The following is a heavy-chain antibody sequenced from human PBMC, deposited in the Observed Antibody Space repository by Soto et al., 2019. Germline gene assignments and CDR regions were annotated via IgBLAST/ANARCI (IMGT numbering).Heavy chain of an antibody. CDR3: ARGRVEDSGRAELYYYMDV. CDR1: GYTFTSYD. CDR2: MNPNSGNT. V-gene: IGHV1-8*01. D-gene: IGHD5-12*01. Sequence: QVQLVQSGAEAKKPGASVKVSCKASGYTFTSYDINWVRQATGQGLEWMGWMNPNSGNTGYAQKIQDRVTMTRNTSISTAYMELGSLRSEGTAVYYCARGRVEDSGRAELYYYMDVWGKGTTVTVSS. J-gene: IGHJ6*03.